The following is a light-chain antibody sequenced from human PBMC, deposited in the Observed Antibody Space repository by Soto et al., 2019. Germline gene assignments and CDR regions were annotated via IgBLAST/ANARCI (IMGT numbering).Light chain of an antibody. CDR2: GNS. Sequence: QSVLTQPPSVSGAPGQRVTISCTGSSSNIGAGYDVHWYQQLPGTAPKLLIYGNSNRPSGVPDRFSGSKSGTSASLAITGLQAEDEADYYYQSYDSSLSGYVFGPGTKLTDL. CDR1: SSNIGAGYD. CDR3: QSYDSSLSGYV. V-gene: IGLV1-40*01. J-gene: IGLJ1*01.